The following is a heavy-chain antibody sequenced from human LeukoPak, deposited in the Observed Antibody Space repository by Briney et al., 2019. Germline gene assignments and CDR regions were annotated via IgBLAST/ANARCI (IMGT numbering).Heavy chain of an antibody. CDR1: GFTFDDYA. Sequence: GGSLRLSCAASGFTFDDYAMHWVRQAPGKGLEWVSGISWNSGSIGYADSAKGRFTISRDNAKNSLYLEMNSLRAEDTAFYYCAKGKGGKSSTSWYAGYFHHWGQGTLVTVSS. V-gene: IGHV3-9*01. CDR3: AKGKGGKSSTSWYAGYFHH. J-gene: IGHJ1*01. CDR2: ISWNSGSI. D-gene: IGHD6-13*01.